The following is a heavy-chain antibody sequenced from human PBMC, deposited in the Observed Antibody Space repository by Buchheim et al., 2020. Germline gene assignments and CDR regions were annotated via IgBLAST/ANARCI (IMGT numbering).Heavy chain of an antibody. CDR2: ISYDGSNK. J-gene: IGHJ4*02. Sequence: QVQLVESGGGVVQPGRSLRLSCAASGFTFSSYTMHWVRQAPGKGLEWVAVISYDGSNKYYGDSVKGRFTISRDNSKNTLYLQMDSLRAEDTAVYYCARDHPHYYGSGSYCNYWGQGTL. CDR3: ARDHPHYYGSGSYCNY. CDR1: GFTFSSYT. D-gene: IGHD3-10*01. V-gene: IGHV3-30-3*01.